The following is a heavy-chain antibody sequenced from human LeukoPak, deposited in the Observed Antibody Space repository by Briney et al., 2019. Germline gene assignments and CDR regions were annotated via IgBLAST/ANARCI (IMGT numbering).Heavy chain of an antibody. J-gene: IGHJ5*02. Sequence: RASVKVSFKASGYTFTSYGISWVRQAPGQGLEWMGWISAYNGNTNYAQKLQGRVTMTTDTSTSTAYMELRSLRSDDTAVYYCARDGDIVVVPARPGGPWGQGTLVTVSS. CDR1: GYTFTSYG. CDR3: ARDGDIVVVPARPGGP. V-gene: IGHV1-18*01. D-gene: IGHD2-2*01. CDR2: ISAYNGNT.